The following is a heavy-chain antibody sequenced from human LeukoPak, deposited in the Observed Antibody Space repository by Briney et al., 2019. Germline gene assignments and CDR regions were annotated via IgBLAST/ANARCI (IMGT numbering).Heavy chain of an antibody. CDR2: ISGSGGST. Sequence: GGSLRLSCAASGFTVSSNYMSWVRQAPGKGLEWVSVISGSGGSTYYADSVKGRFTISRDNSKNTLYLQMNSLRAEDTAVYYCAKGGRDYYDSSGLDNWFDPWGQGTLVTVSS. V-gene: IGHV3-23*01. J-gene: IGHJ5*02. CDR1: GFTVSSNY. D-gene: IGHD3-22*01. CDR3: AKGGRDYYDSSGLDNWFDP.